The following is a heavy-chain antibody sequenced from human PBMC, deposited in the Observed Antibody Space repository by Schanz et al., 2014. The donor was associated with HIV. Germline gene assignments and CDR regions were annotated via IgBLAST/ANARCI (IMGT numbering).Heavy chain of an antibody. D-gene: IGHD3-3*01. Sequence: QVQLVQSGAEVKEPGASVKVSCKPYGHIFTGYLMHWVRQAPGQGLEWMGWINPNSGATDSAQKFQGRVTMTRDTSISTAFMELSSLRSDDTAVYYCVRHVNFLKTDFWGQGTLVTVSS. CDR3: VRHVNFLKTDF. V-gene: IGHV1-2*02. J-gene: IGHJ4*02. CDR2: INPNSGAT. CDR1: GHIFTGYL.